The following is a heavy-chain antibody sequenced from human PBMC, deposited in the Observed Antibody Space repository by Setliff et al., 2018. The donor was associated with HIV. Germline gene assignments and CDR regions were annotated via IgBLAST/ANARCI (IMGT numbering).Heavy chain of an antibody. CDR2: IYHTGST. CDR1: GGSINSTSYY. D-gene: IGHD3-3*01. J-gene: IGHJ4*02. CDR3: ARSIVPVASGYYYFEY. Sequence: SETLSLTCTVSGGSINSTSYYWGWIRQPPGNGLEWIGSIYHTGSTYYKPYLKSRVTISVDTSKNQFSLRLSFVAAGDTAVYYCARSIVPVASGYYYFEYWGQGTLVTVSS. V-gene: IGHV4-39*01.